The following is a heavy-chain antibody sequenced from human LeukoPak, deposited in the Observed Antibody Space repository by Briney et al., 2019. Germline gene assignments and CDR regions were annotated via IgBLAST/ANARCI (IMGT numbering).Heavy chain of an antibody. J-gene: IGHJ5*02. Sequence: PGGSLRLSCAASGFTFSDYYMSWIRQAPGKGLEWVSYISSSGSTIYYADSVKGRFTISRDNAKNSLYLQMNSLRAEDTAVYYCAKDSGKYQPNNWFDPWGQGTLVTVSS. D-gene: IGHD2-2*01. V-gene: IGHV3-11*04. CDR3: AKDSGKYQPNNWFDP. CDR2: ISSSGSTI. CDR1: GFTFSDYY.